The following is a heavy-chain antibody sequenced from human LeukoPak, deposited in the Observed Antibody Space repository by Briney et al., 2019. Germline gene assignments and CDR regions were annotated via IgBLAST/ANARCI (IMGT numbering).Heavy chain of an antibody. J-gene: IGHJ3*02. CDR1: GGSISSGGCY. Sequence: PSQTLSLTCTVSGGSISSGGCYWNWIRQHPGKGLEWIGYIYHSGSTYYNPSLKSRITISVDTSKNQFSLKLSSVTAADTAVYYCARARPFGAFHIWGQGTMVTVAS. D-gene: IGHD1-1*01. CDR3: ARARPFGAFHI. V-gene: IGHV4-31*03. CDR2: IYHSGST.